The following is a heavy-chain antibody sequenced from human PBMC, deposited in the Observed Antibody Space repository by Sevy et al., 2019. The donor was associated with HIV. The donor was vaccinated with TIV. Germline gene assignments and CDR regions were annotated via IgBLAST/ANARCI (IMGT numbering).Heavy chain of an antibody. CDR1: GFTFSSYA. V-gene: IGHV3-33*01. J-gene: IGHJ4*02. CDR3: AREGLLEWLFSFDY. D-gene: IGHD3-3*01. Sequence: GGSLRLSCAASGFTFSSYAIHWVRQAPGKGLEWVAVIWYDGTNEYYADSVKGRFTISRDNSKNTQYLQMNSLRAEDTAVYYCAREGLLEWLFSFDYWGQGTLVTVSS. CDR2: IWYDGTNE.